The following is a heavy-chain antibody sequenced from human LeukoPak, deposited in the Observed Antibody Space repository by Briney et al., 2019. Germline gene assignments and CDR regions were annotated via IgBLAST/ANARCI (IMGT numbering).Heavy chain of an antibody. Sequence: GGSLRLSCAASGFTFSSYAMSWARQAPGKGLEWVSAISGSGGSTYYADSVKGRSTISRDNSKNTPYLQMNSLRAEDTAVYYCAKVPPIVVVPAATFDYWGQGTLVTVSS. CDR1: GFTFSSYA. CDR3: AKVPPIVVVPAATFDY. CDR2: ISGSGGST. J-gene: IGHJ4*02. V-gene: IGHV3-23*01. D-gene: IGHD2-2*01.